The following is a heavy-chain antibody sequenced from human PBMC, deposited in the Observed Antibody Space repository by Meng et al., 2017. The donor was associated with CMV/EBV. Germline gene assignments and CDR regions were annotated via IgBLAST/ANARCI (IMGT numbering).Heavy chain of an antibody. Sequence: GGSLRLSCAPSWFTVSSNYMNWVRQAPGKVLEWVSVIYSGGTTYYAASVKGRFTISRDHSKNTLYLQINSRRAEDTAVYYCARRLRGSFDIWGQGTMVTVSS. J-gene: IGHJ3*02. CDR3: ARRLRGSFDI. V-gene: IGHV3-53*01. CDR2: IYSGGTT. CDR1: WFTVSSNY.